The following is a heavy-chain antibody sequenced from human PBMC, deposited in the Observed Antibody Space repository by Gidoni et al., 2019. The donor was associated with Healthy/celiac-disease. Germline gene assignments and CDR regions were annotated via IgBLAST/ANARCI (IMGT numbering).Heavy chain of an antibody. Sequence: QVQLVQSGAEVKKPGASVKVSCKASGYTFTSYAMHWVRQAPGQRLEWMGWINAGNGNTKYSQKFQGRVTITRDTSASTAYMELSSLRSEDTAVYYCARDGGTILVSPNYMDVWGKVTTVTVSS. V-gene: IGHV1-3*01. CDR1: GYTFTSYA. CDR2: INAGNGNT. J-gene: IGHJ6*03. CDR3: ARDGGTILVSPNYMDV. D-gene: IGHD3-3*01.